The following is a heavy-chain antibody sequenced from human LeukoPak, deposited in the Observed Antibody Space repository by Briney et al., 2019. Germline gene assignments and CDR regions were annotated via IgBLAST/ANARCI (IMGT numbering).Heavy chain of an antibody. Sequence: GGSLRLSCVASGFTFNNYGMHWVRQAPGKGLEWLAFIRYDGSNTYYADSVKGRFTVSRDDSKNTLYLQMNSLRGDDTAVYYCAKDGTSYYYIYYWGQGTLVTVSS. D-gene: IGHD2/OR15-2a*01. J-gene: IGHJ4*02. CDR3: AKDGTSYYYIYY. V-gene: IGHV3-30*02. CDR2: IRYDGSNT. CDR1: GFTFNNYG.